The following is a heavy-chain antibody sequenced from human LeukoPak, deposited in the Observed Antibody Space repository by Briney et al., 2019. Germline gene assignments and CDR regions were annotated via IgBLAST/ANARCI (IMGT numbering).Heavy chain of an antibody. Sequence: GGSLRLSCAASGFTFSRHWMSWVRQAPGKGLERVAHMNQDGSAIYSIDSVKGRFTISRDSDKNSLYLHMSGLTVADTAVYYCARTAPGHPDDYFDYWGQGTLVTVSS. J-gene: IGHJ4*02. CDR1: GFTFSRHW. V-gene: IGHV3-7*01. CDR3: ARTAPGHPDDYFDY. CDR2: MNQDGSAI. D-gene: IGHD2-8*02.